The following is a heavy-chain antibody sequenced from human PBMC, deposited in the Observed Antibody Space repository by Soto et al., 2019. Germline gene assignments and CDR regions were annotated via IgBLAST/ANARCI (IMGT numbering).Heavy chain of an antibody. CDR2: IYHSGST. CDR3: ERMGCSGGSCNAVDY. J-gene: IGHJ4*02. CDR1: GAFISTGDW. V-gene: IGHV4-4*02. D-gene: IGHD2-15*01. Sequence: SETRSLTCNVSGAFISTGDWWSWVRQTPEKVLGWIGEIYHSGSTNYNPSLKSRATISIDKSKNQFSLKMSSVTAADTAVYYLERMGCSGGSCNAVDYWGQGALVTVSS.